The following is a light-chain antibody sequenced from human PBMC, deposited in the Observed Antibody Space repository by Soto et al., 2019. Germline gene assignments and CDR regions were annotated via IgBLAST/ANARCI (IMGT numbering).Light chain of an antibody. J-gene: IGKJ2*01. CDR3: QQYYSTPYT. Sequence: DIVLTQSPDSLAVSLGERATINCKSSQSVLYSSNNKNYLAWYQQKPGQPPKLLIYWASTRESGVPYRFSGSGSGTDFPLTISSLQAEDVAVYYCQQYYSTPYTFGQGTKLEIK. CDR2: WAS. CDR1: QSVLYSSNNKNY. V-gene: IGKV4-1*01.